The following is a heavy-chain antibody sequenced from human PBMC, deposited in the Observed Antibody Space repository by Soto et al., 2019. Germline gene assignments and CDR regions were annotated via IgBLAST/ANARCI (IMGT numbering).Heavy chain of an antibody. J-gene: IGHJ4*02. V-gene: IGHV5-51*01. CDR3: AIHPVEMATIPFDY. Sequence: PEESLKISCKGSGYIFTSYWICWVLQMPGKGLEWMGIIYPGDSDTRYSPSFQGQVTISADKSISTAYLQWSSLKASDTAMYYCAIHPVEMATIPFDYWGQGTLVTVSS. D-gene: IGHD5-12*01. CDR1: GYIFTSYW. CDR2: IYPGDSDT.